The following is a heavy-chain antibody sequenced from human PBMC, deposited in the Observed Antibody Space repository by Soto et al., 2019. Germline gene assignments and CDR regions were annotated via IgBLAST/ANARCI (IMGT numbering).Heavy chain of an antibody. Sequence: SETLSLTCAVYGGSFSGYYWSWIRQPPGKGLEWIGEINHSGSTNYNPSLKSRVTISVDTSKNQFSLKLSSVTAADTAVYYCARGLEALVPAAQAMVEDYYYYGMDVWGQGTTVTVSS. V-gene: IGHV4-34*01. J-gene: IGHJ6*02. D-gene: IGHD2-2*01. CDR2: INHSGST. CDR3: ARGLEALVPAAQAMVEDYYYYGMDV. CDR1: GGSFSGYY.